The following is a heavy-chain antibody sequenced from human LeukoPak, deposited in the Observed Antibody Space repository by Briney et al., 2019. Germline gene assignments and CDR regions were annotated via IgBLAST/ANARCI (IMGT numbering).Heavy chain of an antibody. V-gene: IGHV3-74*01. D-gene: IGHD3-16*01. CDR1: GFTFSVYW. Sequence: GGSLRLSCAASGFTFSVYWMHWVRQVPGKGLMWVSRIDSDGSTTNYADSVKGRFTISRDNAKNTLYMQMNSLRAEDTAVYYCLGGYYYSQMDIWGKGTTVTISS. CDR2: IDSDGSTT. J-gene: IGHJ6*03. CDR3: LGGYYYSQMDI.